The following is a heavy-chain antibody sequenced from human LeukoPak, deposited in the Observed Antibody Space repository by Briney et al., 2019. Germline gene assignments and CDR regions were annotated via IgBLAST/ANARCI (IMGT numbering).Heavy chain of an antibody. D-gene: IGHD6-13*01. CDR2: IIPIFGTA. J-gene: IGHJ6*02. CDR3: ARPSIAAAGTYDYYYYGMDV. CDR1: GGTFSSYA. V-gene: IGHV1-69*13. Sequence: SVKVSCKASGGTFSSYAISWVRQAPGQGLECMGGIIPIFGTANYAQKFQGRVTITADESTSTAYMELSSLRSEDTAVYYCARPSIAAAGTYDYYYYGMDVWGQGTTVTVSS.